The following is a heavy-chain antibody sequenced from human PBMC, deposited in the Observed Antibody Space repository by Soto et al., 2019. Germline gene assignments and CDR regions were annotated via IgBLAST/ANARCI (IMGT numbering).Heavy chain of an antibody. V-gene: IGHV3-33*01. J-gene: IGHJ6*02. CDR3: ARVRSSSWPYYYYGMDV. CDR1: GFILSSYG. CDR2: IWDDGSNQ. Sequence: QAQLAESGGGVVQPGRSLRLSCVASGFILSSYGMHWVRQAPGKGLEWVAVIWDDGSNQYYADSVKGRFTISRDNSKNTLYLQMNSLRAEDTAVYYCARVRSSSWPYYYYGMDVWGQGTTVTVSS. D-gene: IGHD6-13*01.